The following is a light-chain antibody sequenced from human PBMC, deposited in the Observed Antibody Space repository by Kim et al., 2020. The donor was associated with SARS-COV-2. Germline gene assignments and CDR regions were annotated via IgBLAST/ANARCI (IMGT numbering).Light chain of an antibody. CDR3: SSYAGSNNFL. CDR2: EVT. V-gene: IGLV2-8*01. J-gene: IGLJ2*01. CDR1: GSDVGNFDY. Sequence: GPSVTISCTGTGSDVGNFDYGSWFQQHPGKAPKLMIYEVTQRPSGVPDRFSGSKSGNTASLTVSVLQADDEADYYCSSYAGSNNFLFGGGTQLTVL.